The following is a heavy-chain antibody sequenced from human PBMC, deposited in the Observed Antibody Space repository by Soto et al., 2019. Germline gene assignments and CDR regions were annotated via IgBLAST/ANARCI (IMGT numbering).Heavy chain of an antibody. CDR3: ARDLAADSSSWYVNDAFDI. V-gene: IGHV1-46*01. D-gene: IGHD6-13*01. Sequence: ASLQGSCKASGYTLTNYYMHWVRQAPGQVLEWMGIINPSGGSTSYAQKFQGRVTMTRDTSTSTVYMELSSLRSEDTAVYYCARDLAADSSSWYVNDAFDIWGQGTMVTVSS. CDR2: INPSGGST. J-gene: IGHJ3*02. CDR1: GYTLTNYY.